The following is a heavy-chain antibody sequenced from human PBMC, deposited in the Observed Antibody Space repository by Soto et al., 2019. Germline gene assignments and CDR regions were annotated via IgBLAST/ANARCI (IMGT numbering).Heavy chain of an antibody. D-gene: IGHD5-12*01. V-gene: IGHV3-49*03. CDR2: IRSKAYGGTT. J-gene: IGHJ6*02. CDR1: GFTFGDYA. Sequence: QPGGSLRLSCTASGFTFGDYAMSWFRQAPGKGLEWVGFIRSKAYGGTTEYAASVKGRFTISRDDSKSIAYLQMNSLKTEDTAVYYCTRDMDIVATITGSHYYYGMDVWGQGTTVTVSS. CDR3: TRDMDIVATITGSHYYYGMDV.